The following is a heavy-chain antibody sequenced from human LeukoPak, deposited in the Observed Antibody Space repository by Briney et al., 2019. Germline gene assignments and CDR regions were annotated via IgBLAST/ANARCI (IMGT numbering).Heavy chain of an antibody. CDR3: ATGGYCSSTSCQYDAFDI. CDR1: GFTFSSYS. CDR2: ISSSSSYI. Sequence: GGSLRLSCAASGFTFSSYSMNWVRQAPGKGLEWVSSISSSSSYIYYADSVKGRFTISRDNAKNSLYLQMNSLRAEDTAVYYCATGGYCSSTSCQYDAFDIWGQGTMVTVSS. V-gene: IGHV3-21*01. J-gene: IGHJ3*02. D-gene: IGHD2-2*01.